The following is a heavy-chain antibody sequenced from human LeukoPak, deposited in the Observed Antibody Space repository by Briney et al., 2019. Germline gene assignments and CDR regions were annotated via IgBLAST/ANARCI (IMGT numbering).Heavy chain of an antibody. D-gene: IGHD3-16*01. Sequence: GGSLRLSCTASGFTFGDYAMSWVRQAPGKGLEWVGRIKSKTDGGTTDYAAPVKGRFTISRDDSKNTLYLQMNSLKTEDTAVYYCRGDDFDYWGQGTLVTVSS. CDR1: GFTFGDYA. J-gene: IGHJ4*02. V-gene: IGHV3-15*01. CDR2: IKSKTDGGTT. CDR3: RGDDFDY.